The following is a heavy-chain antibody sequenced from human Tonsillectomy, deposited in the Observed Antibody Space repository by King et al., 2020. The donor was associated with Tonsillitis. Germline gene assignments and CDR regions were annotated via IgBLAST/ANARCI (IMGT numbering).Heavy chain of an antibody. V-gene: IGHV4-59*08. CDR2: LSDSGTT. CDR3: ARHEYRGGYKSPFDS. CDR1: GGSISGHY. Sequence: VQLQESGPGLVKPSETLSLTCTVSGGSISGHYWSWIRQPPGEGLEWIGYLSDSGTTKYNPSLESRVTISADTSNNQFSLKLSSVTAADTAVYYCARHEYRGGYKSPFDSWGQGTLVTVSS. D-gene: IGHD5-24*01. J-gene: IGHJ4*02.